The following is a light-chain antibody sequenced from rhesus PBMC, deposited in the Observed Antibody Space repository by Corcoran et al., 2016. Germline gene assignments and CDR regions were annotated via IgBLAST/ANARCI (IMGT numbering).Light chain of an antibody. CDR1: QAISSY. Sequence: DIQMTQSPSSLSASVGDRVTITCRASQAISSYLAWYQQKPGKVPTLLIYAASSLESGVPSRFRGSGSGTEFTLTIRSLQPEDCATYYCQQHNSHPWTFGQGTKVEIK. CDR3: QQHNSHPWT. CDR2: AAS. V-gene: IGKV1-44*02. J-gene: IGKJ1*01.